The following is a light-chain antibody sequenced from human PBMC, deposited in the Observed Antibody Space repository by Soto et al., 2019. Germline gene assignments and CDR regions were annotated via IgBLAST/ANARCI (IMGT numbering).Light chain of an antibody. J-gene: IGKJ4*01. Sequence: DIQLTQSPSFLSASVGDRVTITCRASQGISSYLAWYQQKPGKAPKLLIFAASTLQSGVPSRFSGSGSGTEFTLTISSLQPEDFATYYCQQLNSYLLTFGGGTKVEIQ. CDR1: QGISSY. CDR2: AAS. CDR3: QQLNSYLLT. V-gene: IGKV1-9*01.